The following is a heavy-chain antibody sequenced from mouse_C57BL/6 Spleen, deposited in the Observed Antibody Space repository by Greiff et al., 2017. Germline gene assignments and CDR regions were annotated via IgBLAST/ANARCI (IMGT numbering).Heavy chain of an antibody. CDR1: GYAFSSYW. CDR2: IYPGDGDT. V-gene: IGHV1-80*01. J-gene: IGHJ3*01. Sequence: QVQLQQSGAELVKPGASVKISCKASGYAFSSYWMNWVKQRPGKGLEWIGQIYPGDGDTNYNGKFKGKATLTVDKSSSTAYMQLSSLTSEDSAVYFCARRDTTAPFAYWGQGTLVTVSA. D-gene: IGHD1-2*01. CDR3: ARRDTTAPFAY.